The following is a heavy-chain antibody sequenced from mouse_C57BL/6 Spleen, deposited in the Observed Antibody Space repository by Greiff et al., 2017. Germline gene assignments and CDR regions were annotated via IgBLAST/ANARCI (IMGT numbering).Heavy chain of an antibody. V-gene: IGHV5-17*01. D-gene: IGHD2-4*01. CDR2: ISSGSSTI. CDR1: GFTFSDYG. J-gene: IGHJ1*03. CDR3: ARDYDYWYFDV. Sequence: EVKVEESGGGLVKPGGSLKLSCAASGFTFSDYGMHWVRQAPEKGLEWVAYISSGSSTIYYADTVKGRFTISRDNAKNTLFLQMTSLRSEDTAMYYCARDYDYWYFDVWGTGTTVTVSS.